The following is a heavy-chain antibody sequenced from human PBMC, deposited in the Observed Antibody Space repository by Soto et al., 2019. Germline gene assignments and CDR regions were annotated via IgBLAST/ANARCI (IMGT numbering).Heavy chain of an antibody. D-gene: IGHD3-22*01. CDR2: IIPIFGTA. CDR3: ARDQKSDYYDSSGYSSLDY. CDR1: GGTFSSYA. J-gene: IGHJ4*02. Sequence: SVKVSCKASGGTFSSYAMSWVRQAPGQGLEWMGGIIPIFGTANYAQKFQGRVTITADESTSTAYMELSSLRSEDTAVYYCARDQKSDYYDSSGYSSLDYWGQGTLVTVSS. V-gene: IGHV1-69*13.